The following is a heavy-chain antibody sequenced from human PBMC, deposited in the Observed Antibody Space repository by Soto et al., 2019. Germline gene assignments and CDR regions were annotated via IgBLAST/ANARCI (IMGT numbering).Heavy chain of an antibody. Sequence: QEQLVQSGAEVKKPGAPVKVSCKASGYTFSNYHINWVRQASEQGLEWMGWMNPDSGNTGYAEKFQGRVTMTRNSSISTAYMELSGLRSEDTAVYYCAREAASDPSFYYHYMDVWGKGTTVTVSS. CDR2: MNPDSGNT. CDR1: GYTFSNYH. V-gene: IGHV1-8*01. D-gene: IGHD3-10*01. J-gene: IGHJ6*03. CDR3: AREAASDPSFYYHYMDV.